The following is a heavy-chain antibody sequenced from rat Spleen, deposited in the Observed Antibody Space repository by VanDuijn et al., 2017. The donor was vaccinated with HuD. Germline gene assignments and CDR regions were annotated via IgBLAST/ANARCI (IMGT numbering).Heavy chain of an antibody. Sequence: QVQLKESGPGLVQPSQTLSLTCTVSGFSLTTYNVHWIRQPTGKGLEWIGMIWTGGDTDYNSALRSRLSISRDTSKSQVFLKMNSLQTEDTAMYFCATPGGDYYYDGSYYSYFDYWGQGVMVTVSS. CDR2: IWTGGDT. CDR1: GFSLTTYN. V-gene: IGHV2-30*01. CDR3: ATPGGDYYYDGSYYSYFDY. D-gene: IGHD1-12*02. J-gene: IGHJ2*01.